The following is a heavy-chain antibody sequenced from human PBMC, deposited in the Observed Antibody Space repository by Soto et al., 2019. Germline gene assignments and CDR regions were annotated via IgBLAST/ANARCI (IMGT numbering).Heavy chain of an antibody. Sequence: QVLLVESGGGVVQPGGSLRLSCAASGFTFSASVMHWVRQAPGKGLEWMAILSYGAKNKYYADSVKGRFTISRDISESTLYLQMDSLRTEETVVYYCVREEFEDGRGHFTNWGQGTLVSVSS. CDR1: GFTFSASV. J-gene: IGHJ4*02. CDR2: LSYGAKNK. CDR3: VREEFEDGRGHFTN. D-gene: IGHD3-3*01. V-gene: IGHV3-30*03.